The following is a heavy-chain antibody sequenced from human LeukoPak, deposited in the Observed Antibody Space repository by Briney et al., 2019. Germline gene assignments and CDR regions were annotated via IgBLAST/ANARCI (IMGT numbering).Heavy chain of an antibody. CDR2: IYSGGST. CDR1: GFTVSSKY. CDR3: ARVSGTFLGSGYYGW. J-gene: IGHJ4*02. D-gene: IGHD3-22*01. V-gene: IGHV3-53*01. Sequence: PGGSLRLSCAASGFTVSSKYMSWVRQAPGKGLEWVSVIYSGGSTYYADSVKGRFTISRDNSKNTLYLQMNSLRAEDTAVYYCARVSGTFLGSGYYGWWGQGTLVTVSS.